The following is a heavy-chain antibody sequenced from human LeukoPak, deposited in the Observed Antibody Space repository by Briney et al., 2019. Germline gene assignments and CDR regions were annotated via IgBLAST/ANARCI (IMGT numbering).Heavy chain of an antibody. V-gene: IGHV4-61*05. J-gene: IGHJ4*02. CDR2: IYYSGST. Sequence: SETLSLTCTVSGGSISSSSYYWGWIRQPPGKGLEWIGYIYYSGSTNYNPSLKSRVTISVDTSKNQFSLKLSSVTAADTAVYYCARGVGGIYYWGQGTLVTVSS. D-gene: IGHD1-26*01. CDR3: ARGVGGIYY. CDR1: GGSISSSSYY.